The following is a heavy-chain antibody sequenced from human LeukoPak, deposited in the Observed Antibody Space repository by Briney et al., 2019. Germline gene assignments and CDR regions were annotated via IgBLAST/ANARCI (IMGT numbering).Heavy chain of an antibody. CDR1: GFTFSSYA. CDR2: ISYDGSNK. CDR3: ARDRPGQQTYYDFWSGYYKYYYYGMDV. Sequence: GGSLRLSCAASGFTFSSYAMHWVRQAPGKGLEWVAVISYDGSNKYYADSVKGRFTISRDNSKNTLHLQMNSLRAEDTAVYYCARDRPGQQTYYDFWSGYYKYYYYGMDVWGQGTTVTVSS. D-gene: IGHD3-3*01. J-gene: IGHJ6*02. V-gene: IGHV3-30*01.